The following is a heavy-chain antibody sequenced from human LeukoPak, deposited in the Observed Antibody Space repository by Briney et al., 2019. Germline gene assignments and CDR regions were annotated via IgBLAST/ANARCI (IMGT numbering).Heavy chain of an antibody. J-gene: IGHJ4*02. Sequence: PGGSLRLSCAASGFIFKTYAMHWVRQAPGKGLEWVTMIWYDGSNKYYGDSVKGRFTISRDNSKNTVYLQMNNLRAEDTAVYYCAKVTSGGSCYQSDYWGQGTLVTVSS. D-gene: IGHD2-15*01. CDR3: AKVTSGGSCYQSDY. CDR1: GFIFKTYA. CDR2: IWYDGSNK. V-gene: IGHV3-33*06.